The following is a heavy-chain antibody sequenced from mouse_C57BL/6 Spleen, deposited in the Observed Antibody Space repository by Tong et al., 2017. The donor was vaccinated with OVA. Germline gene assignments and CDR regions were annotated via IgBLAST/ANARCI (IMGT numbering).Heavy chain of an antibody. D-gene: IGHD2-3*01. CDR2: FYPGSGSI. V-gene: IGHV1-62-2*01. CDR1: GYTFTEYT. J-gene: IGHJ4*01. CDR3: ARHEGVTGYYLYYAMDY. Sequence: VQLQESGAELVKPGASVKLSCKASGYTFTEYTIHWVKQRSGQGLEWIGWFYPGSGSIKYNEKFKDKATLTADKSSSTVYMELSRLTSEDSAVYFCARHEGVTGYYLYYAMDYWGQGTSVTVSS.